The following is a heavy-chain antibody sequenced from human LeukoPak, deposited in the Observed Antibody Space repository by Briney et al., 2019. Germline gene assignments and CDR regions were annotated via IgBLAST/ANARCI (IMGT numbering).Heavy chain of an antibody. Sequence: SVKVSCRASGGTFSSYAISWVRQAPGQGLEWMGGIIPIFGTANYAQKFQGRVTITADKSTSTAYMELSSLRSEDTAVYYCARDLTTVTGNRGDIWGQGTMVTVSS. J-gene: IGHJ3*02. V-gene: IGHV1-69*06. CDR1: GGTFSSYA. D-gene: IGHD4-17*01. CDR3: ARDLTTVTGNRGDI. CDR2: IIPIFGTA.